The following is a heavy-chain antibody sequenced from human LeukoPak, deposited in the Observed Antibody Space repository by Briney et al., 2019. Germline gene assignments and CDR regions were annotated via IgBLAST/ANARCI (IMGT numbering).Heavy chain of an antibody. J-gene: IGHJ6*03. CDR3: ARINEDIVVVPAANTPHSSYYYYYMDV. Sequence: ASVKVSCKASGYTFTSSGISWVRQAPGQGLEWMGWISAYNGNTNYAQKLQGRVTMTTDTSTSTAYMELRSLRSDDTAVYYCARINEDIVVVPAANTPHSSYYYYYMDVWGKGTTVTVSS. V-gene: IGHV1-18*01. CDR1: GYTFTSSG. CDR2: ISAYNGNT. D-gene: IGHD2-2*01.